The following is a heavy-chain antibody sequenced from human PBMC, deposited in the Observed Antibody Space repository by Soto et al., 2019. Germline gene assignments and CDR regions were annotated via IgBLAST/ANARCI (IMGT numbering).Heavy chain of an antibody. CDR1: GGSISSSRYY. J-gene: IGHJ3*02. V-gene: IGHV4-39*01. CDR2: IYYSGST. D-gene: IGHD4-17*01. Sequence: SGTLSLTCTVSGGSISSSRYYWGWIRQPPGKGLEWIGSIYYSGSTYYNPSLKSRVTISVDTSKNQFSLKLSSVTAADTAVYSCARRLRTTDAFDICGKGTMVTVSS. CDR3: ARRLRTTDAFDI.